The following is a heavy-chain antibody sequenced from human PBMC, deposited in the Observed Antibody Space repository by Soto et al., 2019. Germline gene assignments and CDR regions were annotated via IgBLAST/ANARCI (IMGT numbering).Heavy chain of an antibody. CDR3: ARDCDFWSFSGGMDV. CDR2: INPSGGST. J-gene: IGHJ6*02. Sequence: ASVKVSCTASGYTFTSYYMHWVRQAPGQGLEWMGIINPSGGSTSYAQKFQGRVTMTRNTSTSTVYMELSSLRSEDTAVYYCARDCDFWSFSGGMDVWGQGTTVTVSS. CDR1: GYTFTSYY. D-gene: IGHD3-3*01. V-gene: IGHV1-46*01.